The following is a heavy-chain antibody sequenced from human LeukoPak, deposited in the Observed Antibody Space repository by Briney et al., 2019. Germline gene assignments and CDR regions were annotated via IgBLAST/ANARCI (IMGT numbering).Heavy chain of an antibody. CDR1: GVSFSGYY. CDR2: INHSGST. J-gene: IGHJ6*02. V-gene: IGHV4-34*01. Sequence: PSETLSLTCAVYGVSFSGYYWSWLRQPPGKGLEWLGEINHSGSTNYNPSLKSRVTISVDTSKNQFSLKLSSVTAADTAVYYCARDRKATTFYYYGMDVWGQGTTVTVSS. CDR3: ARDRKATTFYYYGMDV. D-gene: IGHD5-12*01.